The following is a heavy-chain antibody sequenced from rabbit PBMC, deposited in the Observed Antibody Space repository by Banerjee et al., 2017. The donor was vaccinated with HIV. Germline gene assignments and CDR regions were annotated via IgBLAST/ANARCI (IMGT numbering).Heavy chain of an antibody. CDR3: ATELTANDAV. Sequence: QSLEESGGDLVKPGASLTLTCTASGFSFSSDYYMCWVRQAPGKGLEWIACIDGGNSDSTYYASWAKGRFTISKTSSTTVTLQMTSLTAADTATYFCATELTANDAVRGPGTLVTVS. V-gene: IGHV1S40*01. CDR1: GFSFSSDYY. J-gene: IGHJ2*01. CDR2: IDGGNSDST. D-gene: IGHD4-1*01.